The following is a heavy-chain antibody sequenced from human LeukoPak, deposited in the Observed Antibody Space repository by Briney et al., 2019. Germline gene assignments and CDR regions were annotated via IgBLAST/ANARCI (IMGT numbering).Heavy chain of an antibody. CDR3: AKTRGSSWNGFDY. V-gene: IGHV3-23*01. J-gene: IGHJ4*02. CDR1: GFTFSSYA. Sequence: GGSLRLSCAASGFTFSSYAMSWVRQAPGKGLEWVSAVSTSGDTTYYADSVKGRFTISRDNSKNTLSLQMDSLRAEDTAVYYCAKTRGSSWNGFDYWGQGTLVTVSS. D-gene: IGHD6-13*01. CDR2: VSTSGDTT.